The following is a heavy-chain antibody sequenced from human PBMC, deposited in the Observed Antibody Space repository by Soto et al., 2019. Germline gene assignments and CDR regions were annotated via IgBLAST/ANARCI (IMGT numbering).Heavy chain of an antibody. V-gene: IGHV3-30*18. CDR3: AKGSY. J-gene: IGHJ4*02. CDR2: ISYDGSNK. CDR1: GFTFSSYG. Sequence: QVQLVESGGGVVQPGRSLRLSCAASGFTFSSYGMHWVRQAPGKGLEWVAVISYDGSNKYYADSVKGRFTISRDNSKNTLYLQMNSLRAEETAVYYCAKGSYWGQGTLVTVSS. D-gene: IGHD3-10*01.